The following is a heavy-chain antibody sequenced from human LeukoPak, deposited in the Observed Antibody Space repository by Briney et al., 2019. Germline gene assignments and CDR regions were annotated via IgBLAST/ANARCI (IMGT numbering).Heavy chain of an antibody. CDR2: IILIFGTA. D-gene: IGHD3-22*01. CDR3: ARRVSRSYYDSSGYGGWYFDL. V-gene: IGHV1-69*01. CDR1: GGTFSSYA. J-gene: IGHJ2*01. Sequence: ASVKVSCKASGGTFSSYAISWVRQAPGQGLEWMGGIILIFGTANYAQKFQGRVTITADESTSTAYMELSSLRSEDTAVYYCARRVSRSYYDSSGYGGWYFDLWGRGTLVTVSS.